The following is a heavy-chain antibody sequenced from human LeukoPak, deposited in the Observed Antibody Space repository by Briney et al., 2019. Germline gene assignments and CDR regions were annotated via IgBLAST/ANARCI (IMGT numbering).Heavy chain of an antibody. CDR2: ISGSGGST. D-gene: IGHD2-15*01. J-gene: IGHJ6*03. V-gene: IGHV3-23*01. Sequence: GGSLRLSCAASEFTFSSYAMSWVRQAPGKGLEWVSAISGSGGSTYYADSVKGRFTISRDNSKNTLYLQMNSLRAEDTAVYYCAREDIVVVVAAYDYYYYYMDVWGKGTTVTVSS. CDR1: EFTFSSYA. CDR3: AREDIVVVVAAYDYYYYYMDV.